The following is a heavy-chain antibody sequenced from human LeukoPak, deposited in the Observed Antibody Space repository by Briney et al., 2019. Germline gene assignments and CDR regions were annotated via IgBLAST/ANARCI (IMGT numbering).Heavy chain of an antibody. CDR2: IKSKTDGGTT. CDR1: GFTFSNAW. CDR3: TTAFYDWNNVNY. Sequence: GGSLRLSCAASGFTFSNAWMSWVRQAPGKGLEWVGRIKSKTDGGTTDYAAPVKGRFTISRDDSKNTLYLQMNSLKTEDTAVYSCTTAFYDWNNVNYWGQGTLVTVSS. V-gene: IGHV3-15*01. J-gene: IGHJ4*02. D-gene: IGHD1/OR15-1a*01.